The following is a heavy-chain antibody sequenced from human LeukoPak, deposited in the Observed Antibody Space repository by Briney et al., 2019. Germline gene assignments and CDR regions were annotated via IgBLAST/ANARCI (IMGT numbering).Heavy chain of an antibody. CDR1: GFTFSSYS. Sequence: GGSLRLSCAASGFTFSSYSMNWVRQAPGKGLEWDSSISSSSSYIYYADSVKGRFTISRDNAKNSLYLQMNSLRAEDTAVCYCAREGGSGWLNDAFDIWGQGTMVTVSS. CDR3: AREGGSGWLNDAFDI. J-gene: IGHJ3*02. CDR2: ISSSSSYI. D-gene: IGHD6-19*01. V-gene: IGHV3-21*01.